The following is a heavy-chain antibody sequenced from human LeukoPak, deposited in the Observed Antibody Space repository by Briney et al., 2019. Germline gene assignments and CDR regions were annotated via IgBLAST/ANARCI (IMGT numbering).Heavy chain of an antibody. CDR2: ISSRGTTM. D-gene: IGHD5-12*01. Sequence: GALRLSCEASGFSIKIYEINWVRQAPGKALEWVSYISSRGTTMYYADSVKGRFTVTRENAENSVYLQMNSVKAEATAVYYCARENVNGYHSFDFWGQGPLVAVSS. V-gene: IGHV3-48*03. J-gene: IGHJ4*02. CDR1: GFSIKIYE. CDR3: ARENVNGYHSFDF.